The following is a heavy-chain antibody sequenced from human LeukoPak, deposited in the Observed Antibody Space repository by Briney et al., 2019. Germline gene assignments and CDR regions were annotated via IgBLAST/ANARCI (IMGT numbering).Heavy chain of an antibody. CDR1: GFTFSSYA. CDR3: ASLNNDYLFDFEN. CDR2: ISGSGGST. Sequence: PGGSLRLSCAASGFTFSSYAMSWVRQAPGKGLEWVSAISGSGGSTNYADSVKGRFTISRDNSKNTLYLQMNSLRAEDTAVYYCASLNNDYLFDFENWGQGTLVTVSS. V-gene: IGHV3-23*01. J-gene: IGHJ4*02. D-gene: IGHD4-11*01.